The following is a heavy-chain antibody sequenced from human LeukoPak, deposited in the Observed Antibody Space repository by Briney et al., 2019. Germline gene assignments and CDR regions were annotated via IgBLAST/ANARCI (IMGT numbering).Heavy chain of an antibody. CDR2: IKSKTDGGTT. J-gene: IGHJ4*02. Sequence: GGSLRLSCGASGFTFNHAWMSWVRQAPGKGLEWVGRIKSKTDGGTTDYAAPVKGRFTISRDDSKNMLYLKMNSLKPEDTAVYYCTTVGSSRYYYYFDYWGQGKLVTVSS. V-gene: IGHV3-15*01. D-gene: IGHD3-22*01. CDR3: TTVGSSRYYYYFDY. CDR1: GFTFNHAW.